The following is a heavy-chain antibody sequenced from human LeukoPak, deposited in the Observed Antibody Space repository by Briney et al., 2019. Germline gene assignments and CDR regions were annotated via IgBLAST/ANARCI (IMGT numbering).Heavy chain of an antibody. D-gene: IGHD3-22*01. CDR3: ARLVYDSSGPNWFDP. J-gene: IGHJ5*02. Sequence: SETLSLTCTVSGGSISSSSYYWGWIRQPPGKGLEWIGSIYYSGSTYYNPSLKSRVTISVDTSKNQFSLKLSSVTAADTAVYYCARLVYDSSGPNWFDPWGQGTLVTVSS. CDR1: GGSISSSSYY. V-gene: IGHV4-39*01. CDR2: IYYSGST.